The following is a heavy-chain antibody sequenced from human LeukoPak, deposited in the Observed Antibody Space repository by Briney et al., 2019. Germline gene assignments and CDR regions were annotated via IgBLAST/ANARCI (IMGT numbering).Heavy chain of an antibody. CDR1: GYTLTDLS. CDR2: FDPEDGET. CDR3: PTPYYYGSGHYGGWSDA. Sequence: ASVKVSCKVSGYTLTDLSMHWVRQAPGKGLEWMGGFDPEDGETIYAQKFQGRVTMTEDTPTDPIYMELSSLRSEDTAVYYCPTPYYYGSGHYGGWSDAWGQGTLVTVSS. V-gene: IGHV1-24*01. J-gene: IGHJ5*02. D-gene: IGHD3-10*01.